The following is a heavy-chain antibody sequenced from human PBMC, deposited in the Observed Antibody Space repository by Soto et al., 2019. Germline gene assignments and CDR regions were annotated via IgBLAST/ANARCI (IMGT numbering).Heavy chain of an antibody. V-gene: IGHV1-69*13. CDR1: GGTFSSYA. CDR3: AREARVAGEFDY. D-gene: IGHD6-19*01. CDR2: IIPIFGTA. J-gene: IGHJ4*02. Sequence: ASVKVSCKASGGTFSSYAISWVRQAPGQGLEWMGGIIPIFGTANYAQKLRGRVTITADESTSTAYMELSSLRSEDTAVYYCAREARVAGEFDYWGQGTLVTVSS.